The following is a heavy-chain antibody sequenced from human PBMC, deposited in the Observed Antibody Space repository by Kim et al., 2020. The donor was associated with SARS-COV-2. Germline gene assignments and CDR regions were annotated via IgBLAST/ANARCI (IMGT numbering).Heavy chain of an antibody. J-gene: IGHJ4*02. Sequence: GGSLRLSCAASGFTFSTYAMSWVRQAKGRGLEWVSTVGGSGGNTYHADSAKGRFTIFRDNSKNTVDLQMTSLRAEDTAVPYCAKGCSEDIEAAFTYWGQG. CDR2: VGGSGGNT. D-gene: IGHD6-13*01. CDR3: AKGCSEDIEAAFTY. CDR1: GFTFSTYA. V-gene: IGHV3-23*01.